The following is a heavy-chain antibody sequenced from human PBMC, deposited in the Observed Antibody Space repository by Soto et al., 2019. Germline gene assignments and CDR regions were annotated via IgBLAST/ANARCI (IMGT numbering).Heavy chain of an antibody. CDR1: GFTFSIAW. CDR2: IKSKTDGGTT. V-gene: IGHV3-15*01. Sequence: GESLKISCAASGFTFSIAWMSWVRQAPGKGLEWVGRIKSKTDGGTTDYAAPVKGRFTISRDDSKNTLYLQMNSLKTEDTAVYYCGDYSGSGSRYYGLDVWGQGTTVTVSS. J-gene: IGHJ6*02. CDR3: GDYSGSGSRYYGLDV. D-gene: IGHD3-10*01.